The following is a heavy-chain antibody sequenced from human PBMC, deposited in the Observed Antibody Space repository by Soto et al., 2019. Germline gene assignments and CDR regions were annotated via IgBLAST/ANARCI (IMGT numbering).Heavy chain of an antibody. CDR3: ARDLPPPDY. CDR1: GYTFTSYG. J-gene: IGHJ4*02. V-gene: IGHV1-18*01. Sequence: QVQLVQSGAEVKNPGASVKVAFKASGYTFTSYGISWLRQAPGQGLEWMGWISAYNGNTNYAQKPQGRVTMTTDTSTSTAYMELRSLRYDDKDVYYCARDLPPPDYWGQGTLVTVSS. CDR2: ISAYNGNT.